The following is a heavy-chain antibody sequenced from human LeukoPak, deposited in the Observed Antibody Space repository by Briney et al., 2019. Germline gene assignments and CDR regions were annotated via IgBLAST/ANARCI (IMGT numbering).Heavy chain of an antibody. CDR3: ARDRGRYCSSTSCLGRFDP. CDR2: IYYSGST. CDR1: GGSISSGGYY. J-gene: IGHJ5*02. D-gene: IGHD2-2*01. Sequence: PSETLSLTCTVSGGSISSGGYYWNWIRQHPGKGLEWIGYIYYSGSTYYNPSLKSRVTISVDTSKNQFSLKLSSVTAADTAVYYCARDRGRYCSSTSCLGRFDPWGQGTLVTVSS. V-gene: IGHV4-31*03.